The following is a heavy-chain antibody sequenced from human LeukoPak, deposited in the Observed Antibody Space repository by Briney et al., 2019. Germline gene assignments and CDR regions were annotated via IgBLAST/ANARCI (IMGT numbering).Heavy chain of an antibody. V-gene: IGHV1-69*02. D-gene: IGHD2-15*01. CDR2: IIPILGIA. CDR3: ARAPLYCSGGSCYGHYFDY. Sequence: ASVKVSCKASGGTFSSYTISWVRQAPGQGLEWMGRIIPILGIANYAQKLQGRVTITADKSTSTAYMELSSLRSEDTAVYYCARAPLYCSGGSCYGHYFDYWGQGTLVTVSS. CDR1: GGTFSSYT. J-gene: IGHJ4*02.